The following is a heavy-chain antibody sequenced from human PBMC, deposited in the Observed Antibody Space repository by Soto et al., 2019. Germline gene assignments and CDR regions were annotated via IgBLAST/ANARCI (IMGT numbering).Heavy chain of an antibody. D-gene: IGHD7-27*01. CDR3: ARSRGGTGVHFDY. V-gene: IGHV1-8*01. CDR2: MNPDSGDT. J-gene: IGHJ4*02. Sequence: ASVKVSCKASGYTFTNYDINWVRQATGQGPEWMGWMNPDSGDTGYVQKFQGRVTMTRSTSISTAYMELSDLRSEDTAVYYCARSRGGTGVHFDYWGQGTLV. CDR1: GYTFTNYD.